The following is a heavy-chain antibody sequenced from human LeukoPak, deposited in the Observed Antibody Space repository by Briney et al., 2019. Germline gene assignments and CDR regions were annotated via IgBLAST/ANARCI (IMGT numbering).Heavy chain of an antibody. J-gene: IGHJ4*02. Sequence: GGSLRPSCAASGFTFSSYGMHWVRQAPGKGLEWVAIISYDGSNKYYADSVKGRFTISRDNSKNTLYLQMNSLRAEDTAVYYCARGGFGELSFFDYWGQGTLVTVSS. CDR3: ARGGFGELSFFDY. CDR2: ISYDGSNK. CDR1: GFTFSSYG. V-gene: IGHV3-30*03. D-gene: IGHD3-10*01.